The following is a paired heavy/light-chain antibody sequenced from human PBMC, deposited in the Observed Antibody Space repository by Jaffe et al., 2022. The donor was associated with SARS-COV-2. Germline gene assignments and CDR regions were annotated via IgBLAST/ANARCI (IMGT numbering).Light chain of an antibody. CDR1: ALPKQY. V-gene: IGLV3-25*03. J-gene: IGLJ2*01. CDR2: KDS. CDR3: QSADSSGTYRVV. Sequence: SYELTQPPSVSVSPGQTARITCSGDALPKQYAYWYQQKPGQAPVLVIYKDSERPSGIPERFSGSSSGTTVTLTISGVQAEDEADYYCQSADSSGTYRVVFGGGTKLTVL.
Heavy chain of an antibody. CDR2: ISSSGSTI. Sequence: QVQLVESGGGLVKPGGSLRLSCAASGFTFSDYYMSWIRQAPGKGLEWVSYISSSGSTIYYADSVKGRFTISRDNAKNSLYLQMNSLRAEDTAVYYCARTYYYDSSGQDYWGQGTLVTVSS. CDR1: GFTFSDYY. J-gene: IGHJ4*02. V-gene: IGHV3-11*01. D-gene: IGHD3-22*01. CDR3: ARTYYYDSSGQDY.